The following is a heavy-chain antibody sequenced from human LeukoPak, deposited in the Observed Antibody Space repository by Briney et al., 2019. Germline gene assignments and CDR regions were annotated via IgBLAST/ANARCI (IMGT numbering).Heavy chain of an antibody. CDR3: ARDCYYGSGSYCYYYGMDV. Sequence: GGSLRLSCAASGFTFSSYGMHWVRQAPGKGLEWVAVIWYDGSNKYYADPVNGRFTISRDNSKNTLYLQMNSLRAEDTAVYYCARDCYYGSGSYCYYYGMDVWGKGTTVTVSS. D-gene: IGHD3-10*01. J-gene: IGHJ6*04. V-gene: IGHV3-33*01. CDR1: GFTFSSYG. CDR2: IWYDGSNK.